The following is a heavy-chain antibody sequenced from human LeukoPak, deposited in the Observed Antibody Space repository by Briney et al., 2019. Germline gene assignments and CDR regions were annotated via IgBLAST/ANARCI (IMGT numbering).Heavy chain of an antibody. CDR1: GFSFKNCW. CDR2: IDNDGNT. V-gene: IGHV3-74*03. CDR3: VASSGWPAY. J-gene: IGHJ4*02. Sequence: PGGSLRLSCAASGFSFKNCWMHWVRRAPGKGLEWVQRIDNDGNTKYAASVKGRFTISRDHAKSTLYLQMNSLRADDTAVYYCVASSGWPAYCGQGALVTVSS. D-gene: IGHD6-19*01.